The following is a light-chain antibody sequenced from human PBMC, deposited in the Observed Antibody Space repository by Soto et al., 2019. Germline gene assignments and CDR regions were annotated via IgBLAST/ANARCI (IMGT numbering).Light chain of an antibody. V-gene: IGKV3D-11*01. CDR3: QQRSNWPFT. Sequence: EIVLTQSPATLSLSPGERATLSCRASQGISILLAWYQQKPGQAPRLLIYAASTRAAGIPARFSGSGSGTDFTLTISILEPEDFAVYCCQQRSNWPFTFGQGTRLEIK. CDR1: QGISIL. CDR2: AAS. J-gene: IGKJ5*01.